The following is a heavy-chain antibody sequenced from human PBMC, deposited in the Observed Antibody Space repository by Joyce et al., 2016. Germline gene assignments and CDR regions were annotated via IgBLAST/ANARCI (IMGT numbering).Heavy chain of an antibody. D-gene: IGHD4-23*01. J-gene: IGHJ4*02. CDR3: ARDKDGNHDY. CDR2: IRNKANSYTT. V-gene: IGHV3-72*01. CDR1: GFTFSDPY. Sequence: EVQLVESGGGLVQPGGSLGLSCAASGFTFSDPYMDWVRQAPGKGLEWVGRIRNKANSYTTEYAASVKGRFTISRDDSKNSLYLQMNSLKTEDTAVYYCARDKDGNHDYWGQGTLVTVSS.